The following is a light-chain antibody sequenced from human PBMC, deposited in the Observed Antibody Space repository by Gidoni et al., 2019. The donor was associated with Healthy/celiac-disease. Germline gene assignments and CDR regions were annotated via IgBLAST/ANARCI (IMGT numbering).Light chain of an antibody. Sequence: GDRVTITCRASQIISSWLAWYQQKPGKAPKLLIYDASSLESGVPSRFSGSGSGTEFTLTISSRQPDDFATYYCQQYNSYLYTFGQGTKLEIK. CDR2: DAS. CDR1: QIISSW. J-gene: IGKJ2*01. V-gene: IGKV1-5*01. CDR3: QQYNSYLYT.